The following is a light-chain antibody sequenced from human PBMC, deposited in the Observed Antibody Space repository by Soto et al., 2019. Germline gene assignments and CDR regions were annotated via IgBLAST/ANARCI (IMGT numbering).Light chain of an antibody. CDR2: GAS. Sequence: EIVLTQSTGTLSLSPGERATLSCRASQSVTSSSLAWYQQKPGQAPRLLVYGASRRATGIPDRFSGSGSGTDFTLTISRLEPQDFAMYYCHQYGSSPLTFGGGTKVEIK. V-gene: IGKV3-20*01. CDR1: QSVTSSS. CDR3: HQYGSSPLT. J-gene: IGKJ4*01.